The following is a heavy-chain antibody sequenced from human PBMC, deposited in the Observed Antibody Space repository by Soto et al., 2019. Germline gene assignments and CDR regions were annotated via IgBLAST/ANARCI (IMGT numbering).Heavy chain of an antibody. D-gene: IGHD2-15*01. Sequence: SETLSLTCTVSGGSISSYYWSWIRQPPGKGLEWIGYIYYSGSTNYNPSLKSRVTISVDTSKNQFSLKLSSVTAADTAVYYCAGSVVVAAQGMTDVFDIWGQGTMVTVSS. V-gene: IGHV4-59*01. CDR1: GGSISSYY. CDR3: AGSVVVAAQGMTDVFDI. J-gene: IGHJ3*02. CDR2: IYYSGST.